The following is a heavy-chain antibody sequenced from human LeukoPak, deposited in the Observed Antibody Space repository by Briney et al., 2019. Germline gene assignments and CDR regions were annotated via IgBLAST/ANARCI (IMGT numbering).Heavy chain of an antibody. J-gene: IGHJ4*02. CDR3: ARDMEWLLYRGPFDY. Sequence: ASVKVSCKASGYTFTSYGISWVRQAPGQGLEWMGWISAYNGNTNYAQKLQGRVTMTRDTSISTAYMELSRLRSDDTAVYYCARDMEWLLYRGPFDYWGQGTLVTVSS. CDR1: GYTFTSYG. D-gene: IGHD3-3*01. CDR2: ISAYNGNT. V-gene: IGHV1-18*01.